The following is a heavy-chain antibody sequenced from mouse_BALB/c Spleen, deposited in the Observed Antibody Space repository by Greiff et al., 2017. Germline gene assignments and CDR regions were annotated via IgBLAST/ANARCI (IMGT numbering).Heavy chain of an antibody. CDR3: AREGPVVEGYAMDY. J-gene: IGHJ4*01. CDR1: GFSLTGYG. V-gene: IGHV2-6-7*01. Sequence: VKVVESGPGLVAPSQSLSITCTVSGFSLTGYGVNWVRQPPGKGLEWLGMIWGDGSTDYNSALKSRLSISKDNSKSQVFLKMNSLQTDDTARYYCAREGPVVEGYAMDYWGQGTSVTVSS. CDR2: IWGDGST. D-gene: IGHD1-1*01.